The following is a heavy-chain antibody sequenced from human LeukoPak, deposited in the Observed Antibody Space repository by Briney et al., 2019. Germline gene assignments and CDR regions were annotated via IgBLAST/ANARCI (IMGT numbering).Heavy chain of an antibody. CDR1: GYTFTGYY. Sequence: ASVKVSCKASGYTFTGYYMHWVRQAPGQGLEWMGWISAYNGNTNYAQKLQGRVTMTRDTSISTAYMELSRLRSDDTAVYYCAVVPAAIGYYYYYMDVWGKGTTVTVSS. V-gene: IGHV1-2*02. CDR3: AVVPAAIGYYYYYMDV. D-gene: IGHD2-2*01. CDR2: ISAYNGNT. J-gene: IGHJ6*03.